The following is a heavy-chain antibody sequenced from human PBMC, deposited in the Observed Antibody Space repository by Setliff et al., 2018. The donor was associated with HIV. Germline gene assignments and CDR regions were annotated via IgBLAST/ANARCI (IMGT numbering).Heavy chain of an antibody. J-gene: IGHJ4*02. CDR2: VFSSGDT. CDR3: ARGTAPRRGTNYGGNYPLDY. CDR1: GGSISSYY. D-gene: IGHD4-17*01. V-gene: IGHV4-59*12. Sequence: SETLSLTCTVSGGSISSYYWSWIRQPPGKGLEWIGYVFSSGDTSYNPSLKRRVTMSVDTSKNQFSLRLSSVTAADTAVYFCARGTAPRRGTNYGGNYPLDYWGQGTLVTVSS.